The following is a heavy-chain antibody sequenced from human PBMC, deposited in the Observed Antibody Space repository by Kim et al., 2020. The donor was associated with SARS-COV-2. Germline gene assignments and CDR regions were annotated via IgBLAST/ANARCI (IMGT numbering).Heavy chain of an antibody. V-gene: IGHV3-23*01. D-gene: IGHD3-22*01. Sequence: GGSLRLSCAASGFTFSSYAMSWVRQAPGKGLEWVSAISGSGGSTYYADSVKGRFTISRDNSKNTLYLQMNSLRAEDTAVYYCAKEERYYYDSSGSVDYWGQGTLVTVSS. J-gene: IGHJ4*02. CDR1: GFTFSSYA. CDR3: AKEERYYYDSSGSVDY. CDR2: ISGSGGST.